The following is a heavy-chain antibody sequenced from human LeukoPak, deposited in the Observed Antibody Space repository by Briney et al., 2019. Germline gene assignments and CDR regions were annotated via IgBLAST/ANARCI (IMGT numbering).Heavy chain of an antibody. CDR2: IYYSGST. V-gene: IGHV4-59*08. Sequence: SETLSLTCTVSGVSISRYYWSWIRQPPGKGLEWIGDIYYSGSTNYNPSLKSRVTISVDTSKNQFSLRLSSVTAADTAVYYSARLASGSYGPLTPFDYWGQGTLVTVSS. J-gene: IGHJ4*02. CDR3: ARLASGSYGPLTPFDY. CDR1: GVSISRYY. D-gene: IGHD1-26*01.